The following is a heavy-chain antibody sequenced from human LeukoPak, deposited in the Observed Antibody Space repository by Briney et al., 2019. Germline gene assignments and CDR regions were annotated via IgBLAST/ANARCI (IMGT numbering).Heavy chain of an antibody. CDR3: ALQFGVVIKFDY. D-gene: IGHD3-3*01. V-gene: IGHV2-5*02. J-gene: IGHJ4*02. Sequence: SGPTLVNPTQTLTLTCTFSGFSLSTSGAGVGWIRQPPGKALEWLALIYWDDDKRYSPSLKSRLTITKDTSKNQVVLTMTNMDPVDTATYYCALQFGVVIKFDYWGQGTLVTVSS. CDR1: GFSLSTSGAG. CDR2: IYWDDDK.